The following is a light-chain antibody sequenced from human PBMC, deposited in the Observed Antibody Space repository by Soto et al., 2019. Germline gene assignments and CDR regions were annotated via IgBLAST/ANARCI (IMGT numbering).Light chain of an antibody. CDR3: SSYTSSSTRV. CDR1: SSDVGGYNY. J-gene: IGLJ2*01. CDR2: DVS. Sequence: QSALTQPASVSGSPGQSITICCTGTSSDVGGYNYVSWYQQHPGKAPKLMIYDVSNRPSGVSNRFSGSKSGNMASLTISGLQAEDEADYYCSSYTSSSTRVFGEGTKLTVL. V-gene: IGLV2-14*01.